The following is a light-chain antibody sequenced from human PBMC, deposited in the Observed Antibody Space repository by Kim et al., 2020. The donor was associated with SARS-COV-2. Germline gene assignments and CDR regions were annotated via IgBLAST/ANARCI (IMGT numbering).Light chain of an antibody. J-gene: IGLJ2*01. CDR3: SSYTSSSPVV. CDR2: DVS. CDR1: SSDVGGYKY. V-gene: IGLV2-14*03. Sequence: QSALTQPASVSGSPGQSITISCTGTSSDVGGYKYVSWYQQHPAKAPKLMIYDVSNRPSGVSNRFSGSKSGNTASLTISGLQAEDEADYYCSSYTSSSPVVFGGGTQLTVL.